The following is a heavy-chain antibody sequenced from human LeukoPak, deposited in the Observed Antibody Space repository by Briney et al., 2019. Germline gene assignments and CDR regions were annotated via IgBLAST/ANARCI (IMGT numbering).Heavy chain of an antibody. J-gene: IGHJ3*02. Sequence: GEPLKICGVCAGFTCSSSGIYWGRQERGKGVVWGSRIHREETTISYAASVKARFTISRHNAKNTLYLQMNSLRAEDTAVYYCTRGNLAAGGAFDIWGQGTVVTVSS. D-gene: IGHD6-13*01. CDR2: IHREETTI. V-gene: IGHV3-74*01. CDR1: GFTCSSSG. CDR3: TRGNLAAGGAFDI.